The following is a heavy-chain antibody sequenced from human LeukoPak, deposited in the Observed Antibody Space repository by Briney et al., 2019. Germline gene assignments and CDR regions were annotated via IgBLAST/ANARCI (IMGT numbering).Heavy chain of an antibody. CDR2: INHSGST. V-gene: IGHV4-34*01. J-gene: IGHJ5*02. D-gene: IGHD3-10*01. CDR3: ARRGYYYGSGSYYNR. Sequence: SETLSLTCAVYGGSFSGYYWSWIRQPPGKGLEWIGEINHSGSTNYNPSLKSRVTISVDTSKNQFSLKLSSVPAADTAVYYCARRGYYYGSGSYYNRWGQGTLVTVSS. CDR1: GGSFSGYY.